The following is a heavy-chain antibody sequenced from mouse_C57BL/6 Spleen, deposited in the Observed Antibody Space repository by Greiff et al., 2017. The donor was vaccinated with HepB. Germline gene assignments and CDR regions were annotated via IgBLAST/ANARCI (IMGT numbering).Heavy chain of an antibody. CDR3: ASYYGSSSFDY. CDR1: GYAFSSYW. V-gene: IGHV1-80*01. Sequence: VKVVESGAELVKPGASVKISCKASGYAFSSYWMNWVKQRPGKGLEWIGQIYPGDGDTNYNGKFKGKATLTADKSSSTAYMQLSSLTSEDSAVYFCASYYGSSSFDYWGQGTTLTVSS. CDR2: IYPGDGDT. D-gene: IGHD1-1*01. J-gene: IGHJ2*01.